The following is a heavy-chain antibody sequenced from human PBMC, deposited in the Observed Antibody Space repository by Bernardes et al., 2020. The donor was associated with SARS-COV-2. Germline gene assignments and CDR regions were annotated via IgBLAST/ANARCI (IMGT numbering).Heavy chain of an antibody. CDR1: GYIFTGYY. V-gene: IGHV1-2*02. J-gene: IGHJ2*01. Sequence: ASVKVSCKASGYIFTGYYMHWVRLAPGQGLEWMGWINPNSGGTNYAQRFQGRVTMTRDTSISTAYMELGRLRSDDTAVYYCAREGYYDSSGLRGWYFDLWGRGTLVIVSS. CDR3: AREGYYDSSGLRGWYFDL. CDR2: INPNSGGT. D-gene: IGHD3-22*01.